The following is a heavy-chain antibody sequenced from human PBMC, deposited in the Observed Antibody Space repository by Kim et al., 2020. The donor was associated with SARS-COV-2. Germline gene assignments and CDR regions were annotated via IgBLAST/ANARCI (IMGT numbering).Heavy chain of an antibody. J-gene: IGHJ5*02. D-gene: IGHD2-15*01. V-gene: IGHV1-2*02. Sequence: ASVKVSCKASGYSFTDYYVHWVRQAPGQGLEWMGWINPNSGGTKYAQKFQGRVTMTTDTSISTAYMELNSLRSDDTAVYFCARALAYCRGGSCYPWGQGTLVTVSS. CDR2: INPNSGGT. CDR3: ARALAYCRGGSCYP. CDR1: GYSFTDYY.